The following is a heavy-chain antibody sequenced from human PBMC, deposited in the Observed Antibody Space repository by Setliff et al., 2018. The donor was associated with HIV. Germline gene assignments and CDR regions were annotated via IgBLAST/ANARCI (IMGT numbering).Heavy chain of an antibody. Sequence: PSETLSLTCTVSGGSTSGYYWNWIRQSPGKGLEWIGSFSYNGGRRYTPSLKSRVTISADMSKNRFSLNLNSVTAADTAVYYCVKHVDSDFSGDPDWFDPWGQGIPVTVSS. D-gene: IGHD2-15*01. J-gene: IGHJ5*02. CDR1: GGSTSGYY. V-gene: IGHV4-59*04. CDR3: VKHVDSDFSGDPDWFDP. CDR2: FSYNGGR.